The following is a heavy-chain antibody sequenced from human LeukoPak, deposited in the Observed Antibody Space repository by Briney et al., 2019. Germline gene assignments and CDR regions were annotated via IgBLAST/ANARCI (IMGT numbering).Heavy chain of an antibody. Sequence: SVKVSCKASGGTFSSYAISWVRQAPGQGLEWMGGIIPIFGTANYAQKFQGRVTITADESTSTAYMELSSLRSEDTAVYYCARDLNYDFWSAPEPGNYYYGMDVWGQGTTVTVSS. CDR1: GGTFSSYA. J-gene: IGHJ6*02. V-gene: IGHV1-69*13. CDR3: ARDLNYDFWSAPEPGNYYYGMDV. CDR2: IIPIFGTA. D-gene: IGHD3-3*01.